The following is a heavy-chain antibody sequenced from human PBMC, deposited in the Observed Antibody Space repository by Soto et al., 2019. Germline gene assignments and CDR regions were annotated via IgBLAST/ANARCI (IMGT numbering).Heavy chain of an antibody. CDR2: IYYSGST. D-gene: IGHD1-7*01. J-gene: IGHJ5*02. CDR3: ARDTGTLTTKYNWFDP. CDR1: GGSISSGDYY. Sequence: ASETLSLTCTVSGGSISSGDYYWSWIRQPPGKGLEWIGYIYYSGSTYYNPSLKSRVTISVDTSKNQFSLKLSSVTAADTAVYYCARDTGTLTTKYNWFDPWGQGTLVTVSS. V-gene: IGHV4-30-4*01.